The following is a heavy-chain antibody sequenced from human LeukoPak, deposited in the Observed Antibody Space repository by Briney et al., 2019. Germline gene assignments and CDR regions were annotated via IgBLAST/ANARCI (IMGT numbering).Heavy chain of an antibody. CDR1: VGSISSYY. D-gene: IGHD3-10*01. CDR3: ATPGSARHASDI. Sequence: SETLSPTCTVPVGSISSYYWSPTRQPPGKGLEWIGYIYYSGSSNYNPSLKSRVTISVDTSKNQFSLKLSSVTAADTAFYYCATPGSARHASDIWGQGTMVTVSS. V-gene: IGHV4-59*12. J-gene: IGHJ3*02. CDR2: IYYSGSS.